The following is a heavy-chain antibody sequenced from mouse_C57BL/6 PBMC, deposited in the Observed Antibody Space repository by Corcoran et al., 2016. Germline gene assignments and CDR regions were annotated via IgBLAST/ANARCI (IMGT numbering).Heavy chain of an antibody. CDR1: GYTFTDYY. J-gene: IGHJ1*03. CDR2: INPNNGGT. CDR3: ARSDYGSSHWYFDV. V-gene: IGHV1-26*01. D-gene: IGHD1-1*01. Sequence: EVQLQQSGPELVKPGASVKISCKASGYTFTDYYMNWVKQSHGKSLEWIGDINPNNGGTSYNQKFKGKATLTVDKSSSTAYMELRSLTSEDSAVYYCARSDYGSSHWYFDVWDTGTTVTVSS.